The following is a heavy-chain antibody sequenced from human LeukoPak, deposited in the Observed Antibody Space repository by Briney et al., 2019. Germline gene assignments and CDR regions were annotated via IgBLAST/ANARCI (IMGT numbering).Heavy chain of an antibody. CDR3: AAAGELFGY. CDR1: GGSLSGYY. J-gene: IGHJ4*02. Sequence: QTSETLSLTCAVYGGSLSGYYWSWIRQPPGKGLEWIGEINHSGSTNYNPSLKSRVTISVDTSKNQFSLKLSSVTAADTAVYYCAAAGELFGYWGQGTLVTVSS. CDR2: INHSGST. D-gene: IGHD3-10*01. V-gene: IGHV4-34*01.